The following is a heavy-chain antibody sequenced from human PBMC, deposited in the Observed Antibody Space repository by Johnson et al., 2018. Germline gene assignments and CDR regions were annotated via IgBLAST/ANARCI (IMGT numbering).Heavy chain of an antibody. V-gene: IGHV3-13*01. J-gene: IGHJ3*02. CDR3: ARGDFVDAFDI. D-gene: IGHD2-21*02. CDR1: AFTFRSYD. Sequence: VQLVESGGGLVQPGGSLSLSCAASAFTFRSYDMHWVRQVTGKGLEWVSAIGTAGDTYYPGSVKGRFTISRENAKNSLYLQMNSLRAGDTAVYYCARGDFVDAFDIWGQGTMVTVSS. CDR2: IGTAGDT.